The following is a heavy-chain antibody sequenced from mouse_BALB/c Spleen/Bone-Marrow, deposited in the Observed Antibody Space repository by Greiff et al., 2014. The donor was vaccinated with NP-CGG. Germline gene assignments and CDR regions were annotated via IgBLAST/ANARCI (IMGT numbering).Heavy chain of an antibody. V-gene: IGHV14-1*02. CDR3: EGGNDGFAY. D-gene: IGHD2-1*01. J-gene: IGHJ3*01. Sequence: EVKLMESGAELVRPGALVKLSCKASGFNIKDYYMHWVKQRPEQGLEWIGWIDPENGNTIYDPKFQGKASITADTSSNTAYLQLSSLTSEDPAVYYCEGGNDGFAYGGQGTLVTVSA. CDR2: IDPENGNT. CDR1: GFNIKDYY.